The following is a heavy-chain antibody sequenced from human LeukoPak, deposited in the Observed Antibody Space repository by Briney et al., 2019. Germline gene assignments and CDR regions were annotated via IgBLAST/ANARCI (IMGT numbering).Heavy chain of an antibody. V-gene: IGHV4-30-2*01. CDR1: GGSISSGGYY. J-gene: IGHJ1*01. D-gene: IGHD1-1*01. Sequence: SETLSLTCTVSGGSISSGGYYWSWIRQPPGKGLEWIGYIYHSGSTYYNPSLKSRVTISVDRSKNQFSLKLSSVTAADTAVYYCARGKTGTKSGEYFQHWGQGTLVTVSS. CDR3: ARGKTGTKSGEYFQH. CDR2: IYHSGST.